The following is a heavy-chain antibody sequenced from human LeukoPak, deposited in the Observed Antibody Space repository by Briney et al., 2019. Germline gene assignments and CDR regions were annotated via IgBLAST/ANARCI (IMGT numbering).Heavy chain of an antibody. CDR1: GFTFSSYG. CDR3: ARDEYYYDSSGYYSFGY. Sequence: GGSLRLSCAASGFTFSSYGMHWVRQAPGKGLEWVAVIWYDGSNKYYADSVKGRFTISRDNSKNTLYLQMNSLRAEDTAVYYCARDEYYYDSSGYYSFGYWGQGTLVTVSS. V-gene: IGHV3-33*01. J-gene: IGHJ4*02. D-gene: IGHD3-22*01. CDR2: IWYDGSNK.